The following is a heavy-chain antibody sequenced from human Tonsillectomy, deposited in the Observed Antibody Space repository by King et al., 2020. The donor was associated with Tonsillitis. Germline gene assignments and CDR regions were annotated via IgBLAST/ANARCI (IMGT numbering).Heavy chain of an antibody. CDR3: AREFQLLFGFDP. Sequence: QLVQSGAEVKKPGASVKISCKASGGSFNNYAINWVRQAPGKGLEWMGRSIPVFGPPNYAQKFRGRVTITADESTSSFNMEVSRLRSEDTAVYYCAREFQLLFGFDPWGQGTLVTVSS. V-gene: IGHV1-69*01. D-gene: IGHD2-21*01. CDR1: GGSFNNYA. CDR2: SIPVFGPP. J-gene: IGHJ5*02.